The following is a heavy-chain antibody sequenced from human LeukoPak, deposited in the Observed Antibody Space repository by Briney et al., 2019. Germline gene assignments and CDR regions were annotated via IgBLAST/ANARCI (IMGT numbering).Heavy chain of an antibody. CDR3: ARDPGEIAVAGTGYFDY. D-gene: IGHD6-19*01. V-gene: IGHV4-61*01. CDR2: IYYSGST. Sequence: SETLSLTRTVSGGSVSSGSYYWSWIRQPPGKGLEWIGYIYYSGSTNYNPSLKSRVTISVDTSKNQFSLKLSSVTAADTAVYYCARDPGEIAVAGTGYFDYWGQGTLVTVSS. CDR1: GGSVSSGSYY. J-gene: IGHJ4*02.